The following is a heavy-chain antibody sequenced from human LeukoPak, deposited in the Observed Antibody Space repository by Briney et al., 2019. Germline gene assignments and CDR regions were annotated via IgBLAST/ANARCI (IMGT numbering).Heavy chain of an antibody. J-gene: IGHJ1*01. CDR1: GGTFSSYA. V-gene: IGHV1-69*13. CDR2: IIPFFGTA. D-gene: IGHD2-2*01. Sequence: ASVKVSCKASGGTFSSYAISWVRQAPGQGLEWMGGIIPFFGTANYAQKFQGRVTITADESTSTAYMELSSLRSEDTAVYCCATRRAYCSSTSCYAGDEYFQHWGQGTLVTVSS. CDR3: ATRRAYCSSTSCYAGDEYFQH.